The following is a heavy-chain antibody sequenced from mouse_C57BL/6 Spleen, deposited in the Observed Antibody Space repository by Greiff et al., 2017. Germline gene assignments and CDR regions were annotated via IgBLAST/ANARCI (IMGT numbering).Heavy chain of an antibody. Sequence: QVQLQQPGTELVKPGASVKLSCKASGYTFTSYWMPWVKQRPGQGLEWIGNINPSNGGTNYNEKFKSKATLTVDKSSSTAYMQLSSLTSEDSAVYYCARSGTGQYWYFDVWGTGTTVTVSS. CDR3: ARSGTGQYWYFDV. D-gene: IGHD3-3*01. CDR2: INPSNGGT. V-gene: IGHV1-53*01. J-gene: IGHJ1*03. CDR1: GYTFTSYW.